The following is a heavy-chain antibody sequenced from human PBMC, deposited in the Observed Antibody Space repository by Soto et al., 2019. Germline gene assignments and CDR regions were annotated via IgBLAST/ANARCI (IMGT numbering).Heavy chain of an antibody. CDR2: IYYSGST. Sequence: PSETLSLTCTVSGGSISSYYWSWIRQPPGKGLEWIGYIYYSGSTNYNPSLKSRVTISVDTSKNQFSLKLSSVTAADTAVYYCASVRESVIENDSNPDAFDIWGQGTMVTVSS. D-gene: IGHD3-22*01. J-gene: IGHJ3*02. V-gene: IGHV4-59*01. CDR1: GGSISSYY. CDR3: ASVRESVIENDSNPDAFDI.